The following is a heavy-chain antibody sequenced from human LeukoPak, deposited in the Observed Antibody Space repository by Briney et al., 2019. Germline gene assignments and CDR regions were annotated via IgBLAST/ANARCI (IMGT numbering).Heavy chain of an antibody. CDR3: ARVDTVMAYYFDL. J-gene: IGHJ4*02. Sequence: GGSLRLSCAASGFTVSTNCMTWVRQAPGKGLEWYSTIYSGGTTYYADSVMGRFTISRHNSRNTLYLQMNSLRAEDTAVYYCARVDTVMAYYFDLWGQGALVTVSS. V-gene: IGHV3-53*04. CDR2: IYSGGTT. D-gene: IGHD5-18*01. CDR1: GFTVSTNC.